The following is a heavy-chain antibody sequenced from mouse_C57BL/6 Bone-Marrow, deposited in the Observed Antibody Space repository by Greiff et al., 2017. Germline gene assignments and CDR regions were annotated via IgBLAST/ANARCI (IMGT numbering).Heavy chain of an antibody. CDR2: INPCNGGT. Sequence: VQLKESGPVLVKPGASVKMSCKASGYTFTDYYMNWVKQSHGKSLEWIGVINPCNGGTSYNQKFKGKATLTVDKSSSTAYMGLNSLTSEDSAVYYGARGYYGSSSWFDYWGQGTLVTVAA. CDR3: ARGYYGSSSWFDY. V-gene: IGHV1-19*01. CDR1: GYTFTDYY. J-gene: IGHJ3*01. D-gene: IGHD1-1*01.